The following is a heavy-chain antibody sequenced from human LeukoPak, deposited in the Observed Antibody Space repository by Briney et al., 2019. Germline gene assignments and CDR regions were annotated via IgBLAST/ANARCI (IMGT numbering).Heavy chain of an antibody. V-gene: IGHV3-74*01. J-gene: IGHJ4*02. CDR3: ARVEQQWLVHFDY. CDR1: GFTFSSYW. D-gene: IGHD6-19*01. CDR2: ISSDGSST. Sequence: PGGSLRLSCAASGFTFSSYWMHWVRQAPGKGLVWVSRISSDGSSTSYADSVKGRFTISRDNAKNTLYLQMNSLRAEDTAVYYCARVEQQWLVHFDYWGQGTLVTVSS.